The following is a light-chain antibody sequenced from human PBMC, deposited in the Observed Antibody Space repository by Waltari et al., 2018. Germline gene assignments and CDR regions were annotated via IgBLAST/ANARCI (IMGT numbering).Light chain of an antibody. Sequence: QSVLTQPPSASATPGQRVTISCSGSASNIGNYHVHWYQHLPGTAPRLLIYSNDLRPSGVPDRFSGSKSGTSASLAISGLQSDDESDYFCAAWDDSLSGMLFGGGTHLTVL. CDR3: AAWDDSLSGML. V-gene: IGLV1-44*01. CDR2: SND. J-gene: IGLJ3*02. CDR1: ASNIGNYH.